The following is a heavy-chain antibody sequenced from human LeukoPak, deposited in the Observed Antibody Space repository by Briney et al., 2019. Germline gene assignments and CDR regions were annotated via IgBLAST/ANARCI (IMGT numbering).Heavy chain of an antibody. Sequence: PGGSLRLSCAASGFTFSSYAMSWVRQARGKGLEWVSAISGSGGSTYYADSVKGRFTISKDNSKNTLYLQMNSLRAEDTAVYYCAKDPTGINGTTWYWGQGTLVTVSS. CDR2: ISGSGGST. D-gene: IGHD1-7*01. CDR3: AKDPTGINGTTWY. CDR1: GFTFSSYA. J-gene: IGHJ4*02. V-gene: IGHV3-23*01.